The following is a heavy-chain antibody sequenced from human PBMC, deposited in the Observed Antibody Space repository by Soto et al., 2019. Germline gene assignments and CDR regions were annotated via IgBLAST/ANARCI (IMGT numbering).Heavy chain of an antibody. CDR2: IWYDGSNK. V-gene: IGHV3-33*01. CDR3: ARSPAGYTYGYGADY. Sequence: PGGSLRLSCAASGFTFSTYGMHWVRQAPGKGLEWVAVIWYDGSNKYYADSVKGRFTISRDNSHNTLYLQMNSLRAEDTAVYYCARSPAGYTYGYGADYWGQGILVTVSS. CDR1: GFTFSTYG. J-gene: IGHJ4*02. D-gene: IGHD5-18*01.